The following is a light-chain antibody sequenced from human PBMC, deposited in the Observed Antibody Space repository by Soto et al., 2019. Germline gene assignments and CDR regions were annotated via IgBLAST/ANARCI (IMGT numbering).Light chain of an antibody. V-gene: IGLV1-44*01. CDR2: SSN. CDR3: ATWDDSLNGPV. CDR1: NSNIGSKA. J-gene: IGLJ3*02. Sequence: QSVLTQPPSASGTPGQRVSISCSGTNSNIGSKAVNWYQQVPGTAPKLLIHSSNQRPSGVPDRFSGSKSGPSASLAISGLQSDDEADYYCATWDDSLNGPVFGGGTKLTVL.